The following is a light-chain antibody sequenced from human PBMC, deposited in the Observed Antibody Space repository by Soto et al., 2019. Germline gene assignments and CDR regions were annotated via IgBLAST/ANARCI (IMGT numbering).Light chain of an antibody. CDR1: QTISSW. J-gene: IGKJ1*01. CDR2: DVS. CDR3: QQYNTFWT. V-gene: IGKV1-5*01. Sequence: DIQMTQSPSTLSASVGDRVTITCRASQTISSWLAWYQQKPGKAPKLLIFDVSSLESGVPSRFSGSGSGTEFTLTISSLQLDDSATYYCQQYNTFWTFGQGTKVEIK.